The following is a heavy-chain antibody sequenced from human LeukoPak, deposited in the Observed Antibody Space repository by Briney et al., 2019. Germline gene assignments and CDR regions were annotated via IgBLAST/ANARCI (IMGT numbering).Heavy chain of an antibody. CDR3: ARAGAVAGGKNAFDI. Sequence: SETLSLTCAVYGGSFSGYYWSCIRQPPGKGLEWIGEINHSGSTNYNPSLKSRVTISVDTSKNQFSLKLSSVTAADTAVYYCARAGAVAGGKNAFDIWGQGTMVTVSS. V-gene: IGHV4-34*01. J-gene: IGHJ3*02. CDR1: GGSFSGYY. D-gene: IGHD6-19*01. CDR2: INHSGST.